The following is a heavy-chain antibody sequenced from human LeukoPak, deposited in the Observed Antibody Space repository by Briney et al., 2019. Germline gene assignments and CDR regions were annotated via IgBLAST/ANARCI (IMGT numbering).Heavy chain of an antibody. CDR1: GFTYINYR. J-gene: IGHJ6*02. D-gene: IGHD4-17*01. CDR3: ARYGYYYGMDV. Sequence: PGGSLRLSCVGSGFTYINYRMSWVRQAPGKGLEWVANINADGSEKYYEDSLKGRFTISRDNAKNSLYLQMNSLRAEDTAVYYCARYGYYYGMDVWGQGTTVTVSS. V-gene: IGHV3-7*04. CDR2: INADGSEK.